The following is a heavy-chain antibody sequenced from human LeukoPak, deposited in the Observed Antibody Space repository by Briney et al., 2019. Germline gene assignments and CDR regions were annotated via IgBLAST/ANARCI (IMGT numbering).Heavy chain of an antibody. Sequence: GGSLRLSCAASGVIVSRNFMSWVRQAPGKGLQWVAIMYAGGTIDYSDSVRGRFHISRDSSNNTLSLQINSLRAEDTAVYYCARGSGSGWPLDRWGQGALVTVSS. V-gene: IGHV3-53*01. CDR1: GVIVSRNF. CDR3: ARGSGSGWPLDR. J-gene: IGHJ5*02. CDR2: MYAGGTI. D-gene: IGHD6-19*01.